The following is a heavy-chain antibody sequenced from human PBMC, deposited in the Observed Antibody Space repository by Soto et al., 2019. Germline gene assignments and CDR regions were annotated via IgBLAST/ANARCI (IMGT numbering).Heavy chain of an antibody. V-gene: IGHV5-10-1*01. J-gene: IGHJ4*02. Sequence: PGESLKISCKGSGYSFTSYWISWVRQMPGKGLEWMGRIDPSDSYTNYSPSFQGHVTISADKSISTAYPQWSSLKASDTAMYYCASKVGSSGYYYDYWGQGTLVTVSS. CDR2: IDPSDSYT. CDR3: ASKVGSSGYYYDY. CDR1: GYSFTSYW. D-gene: IGHD3-22*01.